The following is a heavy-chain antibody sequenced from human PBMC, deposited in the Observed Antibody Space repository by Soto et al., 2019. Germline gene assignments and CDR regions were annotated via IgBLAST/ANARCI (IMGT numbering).Heavy chain of an antibody. Sequence: PGESLKISCKGSGYNFANYWIGWVRQMPGKGLEWMGIVYPGNSDTRYSPSFQGQVTISADTSISTAYLEWSSLKASDTAIYYCARHVYSVVLKKNYWGQGTLVPVS. D-gene: IGHD2-21*01. CDR1: GYNFANYW. CDR3: ARHVYSVVLKKNY. V-gene: IGHV5-51*01. CDR2: VYPGNSDT. J-gene: IGHJ4*02.